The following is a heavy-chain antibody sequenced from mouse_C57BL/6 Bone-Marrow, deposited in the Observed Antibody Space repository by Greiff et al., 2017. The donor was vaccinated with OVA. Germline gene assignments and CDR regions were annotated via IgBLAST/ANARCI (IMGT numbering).Heavy chain of an antibody. CDR2: IYPGSGSN. D-gene: IGHD2-4*01. CDR3: ARDHDDYSYWYFDV. CDR1: GYTFTSYW. J-gene: IGHJ1*03. Sequence: VQLQQPGTELVKPGASVKMSCKASGYTFTSYWITLVKQRPGQGLQLIGDIYPGSGSNINNEKFKNKATLTVDTSSSSAYMQLSSLTSEDSAVYYCARDHDDYSYWYFDVWGTGTTVTVSS. V-gene: IGHV1-55*01.